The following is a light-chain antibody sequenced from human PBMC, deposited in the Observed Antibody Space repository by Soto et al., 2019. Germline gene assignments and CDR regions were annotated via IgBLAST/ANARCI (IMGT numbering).Light chain of an antibody. CDR2: EVS. CDR1: SSDIGGSNS. Sequence: QSVLTQPASVSGSHGQSITISCTGTSSDIGGSNSVSWYQQHPGQAPKLMISEVSNRPSGVSNRFSGSKSGNTASLTISGLQAEDEADYYCSSSTSGSTPFVFGAGTKLTVL. V-gene: IGLV2-14*01. CDR3: SSSTSGSTPFV. J-gene: IGLJ1*01.